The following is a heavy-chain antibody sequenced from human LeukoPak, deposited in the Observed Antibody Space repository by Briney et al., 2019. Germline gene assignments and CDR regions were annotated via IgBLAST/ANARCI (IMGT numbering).Heavy chain of an antibody. V-gene: IGHV3-48*01. J-gene: IGHJ4*02. Sequence: GGSLRLSCAASGFTFSSYSMNWVRQAPGKGLEWVSYISSSSSPIFYADSVKGRFTISRDNSKNTLYLQMNSLRAEDTAVYYCAKDHGRYSSSWYGYWGQGTLVTVSS. CDR1: GFTFSSYS. CDR3: AKDHGRYSSSWYGY. CDR2: ISSSSSPI. D-gene: IGHD6-13*01.